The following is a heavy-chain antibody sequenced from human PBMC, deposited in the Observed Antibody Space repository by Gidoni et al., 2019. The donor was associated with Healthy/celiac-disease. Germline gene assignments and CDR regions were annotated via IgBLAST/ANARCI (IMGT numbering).Heavy chain of an antibody. D-gene: IGHD6-19*01. CDR3: ANPPSRYSSGWYHGVS. V-gene: IGHV3-23*01. CDR1: GFTFSRYA. Sequence: EVQLLESGGGLVQPGGSLRLSCAASGFTFSRYAMSWVRQAPGKGLEWVSAISGSGGSTYYADSVKGRFTISRDNSKNTLYLQMNSLRAEDTAVYYCANPPSRYSSGWYHGVSWGQGTLVTVSS. J-gene: IGHJ5*02. CDR2: ISGSGGST.